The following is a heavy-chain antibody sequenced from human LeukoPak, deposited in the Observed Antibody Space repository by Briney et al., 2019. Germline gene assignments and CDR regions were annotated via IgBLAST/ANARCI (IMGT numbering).Heavy chain of an antibody. CDR2: ISGSGGST. D-gene: IGHD6-19*01. V-gene: IGHV3-23*01. Sequence: GGSLRLSCAASGFTFSSYAMSWVRQAPGKGLEWVSAISGSGGSTYYADSVKGRFTISRDNSKNTLYLQMNSLRAEDTAVYYCAKESGYSSGWYLYYFDYWGQGTLATVSS. CDR3: AKESGYSSGWYLYYFDY. CDR1: GFTFSSYA. J-gene: IGHJ4*02.